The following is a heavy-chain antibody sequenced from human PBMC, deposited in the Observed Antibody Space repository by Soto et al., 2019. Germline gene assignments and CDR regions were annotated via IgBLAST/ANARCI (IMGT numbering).Heavy chain of an antibody. CDR1: GGSVSSGSYY. J-gene: IGHJ5*02. CDR3: ARLSSGCYGVP. Sequence: PSETQSLTSTVSGGSVSSGSYYWSGIRQPPGKGLEWIGYIYYSGSTNYNPSLKSRVTISVDTSKNQFSLKLSSVTAADTAVYYCARLSSGCYGVPWGQGTLVTVSS. V-gene: IGHV4-61*01. D-gene: IGHD6-19*01. CDR2: IYYSGST.